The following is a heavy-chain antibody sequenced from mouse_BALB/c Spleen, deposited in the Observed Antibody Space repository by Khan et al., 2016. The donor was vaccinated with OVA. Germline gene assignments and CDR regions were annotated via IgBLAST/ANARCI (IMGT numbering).Heavy chain of an antibody. V-gene: IGHV1S81*02. CDR3: TRSGYANPFAY. D-gene: IGHD2-10*02. J-gene: IGHJ3*01. Sequence: QVQLQQSGAELVKPGASVKLSCKASGYTFSSYYMYWVKQRPGQGLEWIGGINPTNGGTNFNEKFKTKATLTVDKSSSTAYMQLSSLTSEDSVVYYCTRSGYANPFAYWGQGTLVTVSA. CDR2: INPTNGGT. CDR1: GYTFSSYY.